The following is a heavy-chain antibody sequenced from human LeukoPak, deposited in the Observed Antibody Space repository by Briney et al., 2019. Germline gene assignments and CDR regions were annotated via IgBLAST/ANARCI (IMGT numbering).Heavy chain of an antibody. Sequence: GSLRLSCAASGFTFSSYSMNWVRQAPGKGLEWVSSISSSSSYIYYADSVKGRFTISRDNAKNSLYLQMNSLRAEDTAVYYCAKPRGQTATYYYDSSGAKADYWGQGTLVTVSS. V-gene: IGHV3-21*04. J-gene: IGHJ4*02. CDR1: GFTFSSYS. CDR3: AKPRGQTATYYYDSSGAKADY. CDR2: ISSSSSYI. D-gene: IGHD3-22*01.